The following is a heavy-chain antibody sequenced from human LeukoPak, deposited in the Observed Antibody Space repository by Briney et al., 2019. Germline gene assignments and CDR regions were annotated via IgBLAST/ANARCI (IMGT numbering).Heavy chain of an antibody. J-gene: IGHJ4*02. CDR3: VKDYQVGNSPAFGDC. CDR1: GFTFNTYY. Sequence: GGSLRLSCVASGFTFNTYYMHWVRQAPGERLVWVSFINADGTITKYADSVKGRFTISRDHSMNTLFLQMNSLRAEDTAVYYCVKDYQVGNSPAFGDCWGQGTLVTVSS. D-gene: IGHD2-21*01. CDR2: INADGTIT. V-gene: IGHV3-74*01.